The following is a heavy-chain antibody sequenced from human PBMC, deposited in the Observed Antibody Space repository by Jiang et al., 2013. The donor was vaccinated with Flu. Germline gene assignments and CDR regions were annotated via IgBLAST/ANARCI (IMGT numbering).Heavy chain of an antibody. CDR1: GGSISTSSYY. D-gene: IGHD3-22*01. CDR2: IYYSGIT. V-gene: IGHV4-39*01. CDR3: ARHYYEGETVDY. J-gene: IGHJ4*02. Sequence: SGPGLVKPSETLSLTCTVSGGSISTSSYYWGWIRQPPGKGLEWIGTIYYSGITYYNPSLKSRVTISVDTSKNQFSLKLTSVTAADTAVYYCARHYYEGETVDYWGQGTLVTVSS.